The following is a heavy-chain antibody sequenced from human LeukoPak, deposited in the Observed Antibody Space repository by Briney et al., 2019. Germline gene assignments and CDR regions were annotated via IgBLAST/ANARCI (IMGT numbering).Heavy chain of an antibody. D-gene: IGHD6-19*01. J-gene: IGHJ6*02. CDR2: FDPEDGET. Sequence: ASVKVSCKVSGYTLTELSMHWVRQAPGKGLEWMGGFDPEDGETIYAQKFQGRVTMTEDTSTDTAYMELSSLRSEDTAVYYCATGQWLETNYYYGMDVWGQGTTVTVSS. CDR3: ATGQWLETNYYYGMDV. V-gene: IGHV1-24*01. CDR1: GYTLTELS.